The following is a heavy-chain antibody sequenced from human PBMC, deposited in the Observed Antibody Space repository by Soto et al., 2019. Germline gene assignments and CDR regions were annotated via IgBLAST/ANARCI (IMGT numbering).Heavy chain of an antibody. D-gene: IGHD4-17*01. J-gene: IGHJ4*02. CDR1: GGTFSSYA. CDR3: AIVVTTVTTFDY. Sequence: SVKLACKASGGTFSSYAISWVRQAPGQGLEWMGGIIPIFGTANYAQKFQGRVTITADESTSTAYMELSSLRSEDTAVYYCAIVVTTVTTFDYWGQGTLVTVSS. V-gene: IGHV1-69*13. CDR2: IIPIFGTA.